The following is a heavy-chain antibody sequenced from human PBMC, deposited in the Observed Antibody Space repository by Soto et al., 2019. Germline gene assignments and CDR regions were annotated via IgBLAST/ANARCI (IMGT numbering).Heavy chain of an antibody. CDR3: AKEPVGPDWYFDL. V-gene: IGHV3-23*01. CDR2: ISGSGIST. J-gene: IGHJ2*01. Sequence: DVQLLESGGGLVQPGGSLRLSCAASGFTFRSYAMSWVRQAPGKGLEWVSGISGSGISTHYADSVKGRFTVSRDNSKTTLYLQMISLRAEDTAVYNCAKEPVGPDWYFDLWGRGTLVTVSS. CDR1: GFTFRSYA.